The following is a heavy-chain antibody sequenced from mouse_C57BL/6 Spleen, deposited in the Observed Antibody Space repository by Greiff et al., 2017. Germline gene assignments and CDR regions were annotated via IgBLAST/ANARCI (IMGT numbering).Heavy chain of an antibody. V-gene: IGHV6-3*01. Sequence: EVKVEESGGGLVQPGGSMKLSCVASGFTFSNYWMNWVRQSPEKGLEWVAQIRLKSDNYATHYAESVKGRFTISRDDSKSSVYLQMNNLRAEDTGIYYCTGTYAMDYWGQETSVTVSS. CDR2: IRLKSDNYAT. J-gene: IGHJ4*01. CDR3: TGTYAMDY. CDR1: GFTFSNYW.